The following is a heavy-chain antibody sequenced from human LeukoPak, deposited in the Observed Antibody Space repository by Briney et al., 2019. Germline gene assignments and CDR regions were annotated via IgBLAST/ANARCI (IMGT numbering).Heavy chain of an antibody. CDR3: ARDRSLEGEAFDI. D-gene: IGHD1-1*01. CDR1: GYTFTGYY. CDR2: INPNSGGT. V-gene: IGHV1-2*02. Sequence: GASVKVSCKASGYTFTGYYMHWVRQAPGQGLEWMGWINPNSGGTNYAQKFQGRVTMTRDTSISTAYMELSRLRSDDTAVYYCARDRSLEGEAFDIWGQGTMVTVCS. J-gene: IGHJ3*02.